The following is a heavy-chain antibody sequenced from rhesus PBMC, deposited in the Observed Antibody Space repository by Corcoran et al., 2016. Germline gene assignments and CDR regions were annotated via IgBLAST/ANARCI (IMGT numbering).Heavy chain of an antibody. J-gene: IGHJ4*01. CDR1: GGSISSGYD. CDR2: SYGSSGST. D-gene: IGHD3-16*01. Sequence: QVQLQESGPGVVKPSETLSLTCAVSGGSISSGYDWSWIRQPPGKGLEWIGYSYGSSGSTNSNTALKNRVTISKDESKNQFSLKLRSVPAADPAVYYCARDGSYSGSYYGYWGQGVLVTVAS. CDR3: ARDGSYSGSYYGY. V-gene: IGHV4-76*01.